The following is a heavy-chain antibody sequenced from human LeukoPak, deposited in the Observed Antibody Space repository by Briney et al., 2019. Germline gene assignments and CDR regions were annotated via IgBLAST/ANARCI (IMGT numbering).Heavy chain of an antibody. CDR1: GFTFSNYA. Sequence: GGSLRLSCATSGFTFSNYAIHWVRQAPGKGLEWVAVISYDGSNKYYADSVKGRFTISRDNSKNTLYLQMNSLRAEDTAVYYCAKPITMIVGQDLDAFDIWGQGTMVTVSS. D-gene: IGHD3-22*01. J-gene: IGHJ3*02. CDR2: ISYDGSNK. V-gene: IGHV3-30*04. CDR3: AKPITMIVGQDLDAFDI.